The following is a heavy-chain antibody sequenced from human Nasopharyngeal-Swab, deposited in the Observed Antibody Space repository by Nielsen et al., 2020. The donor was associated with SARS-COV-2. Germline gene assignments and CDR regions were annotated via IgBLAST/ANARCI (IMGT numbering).Heavy chain of an antibody. J-gene: IGHJ6*02. CDR2: IWYDGSNK. V-gene: IGHV3-33*01. CDR3: ARDRGGSWYDHYYYYGMDV. Sequence: GESLQISCAASGFTFSSYGMHWVRQAPGKGLEWVAVIWYDGSNKYYADSVKSRFTISRDNSKNTLYLQMNSLRAEDTAVYYCARDRGGSWYDHYYYYGMDVWGQGTTVTVSS. D-gene: IGHD6-13*01. CDR1: GFTFSSYG.